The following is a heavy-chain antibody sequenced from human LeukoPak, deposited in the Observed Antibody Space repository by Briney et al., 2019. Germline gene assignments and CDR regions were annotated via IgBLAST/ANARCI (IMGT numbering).Heavy chain of an antibody. Sequence: SETLSLTCTVSGGSISSGGYYWSWIRQHPGKGLEWIGYIYYSGSTYYNPSLKSRVTISVDTSKNQFSLKLSSVTATDTAVYYCARHITMVRHTPGSRFDPWGQGTLVTVSS. V-gene: IGHV4-31*03. CDR1: GGSISSGGYY. CDR2: IYYSGST. D-gene: IGHD3-10*01. J-gene: IGHJ5*02. CDR3: ARHITMVRHTPGSRFDP.